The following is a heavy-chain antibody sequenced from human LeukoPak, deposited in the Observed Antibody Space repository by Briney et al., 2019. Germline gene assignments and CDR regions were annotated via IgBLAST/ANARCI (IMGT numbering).Heavy chain of an antibody. CDR2: ISSSGSTI. D-gene: IGHD2-2*01. CDR3: ARDILVVPAASYHYYGMDV. V-gene: IGHV3-48*03. J-gene: IGHJ6*02. Sequence: GGSLRLSCAASGFTFSSYEMNWVRQAPGKGLEWVSYISSSGSTIYYADSVKGRFTISRGNAKNSLYLQMNSLRAEDTAVYYCARDILVVPAASYHYYGMDVWGQGTTVTVSS. CDR1: GFTFSSYE.